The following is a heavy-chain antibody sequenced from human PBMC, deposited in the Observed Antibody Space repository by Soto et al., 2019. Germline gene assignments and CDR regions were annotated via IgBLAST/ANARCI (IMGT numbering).Heavy chain of an antibody. CDR1: GFTFSSYA. CDR2: ISGSGGST. D-gene: IGHD3-10*01. Sequence: GGSLRLSCAASGFTFSSYAMSWVRQAPGKGLEWVSGISGSGGSTYYADPVKGRFTISRDNSKNTLYLQVNSLRAEDTALYYCAKEFMVRGVPPLSFGMDVWGQGTTVTVSS. CDR3: AKEFMVRGVPPLSFGMDV. J-gene: IGHJ6*02. V-gene: IGHV3-23*01.